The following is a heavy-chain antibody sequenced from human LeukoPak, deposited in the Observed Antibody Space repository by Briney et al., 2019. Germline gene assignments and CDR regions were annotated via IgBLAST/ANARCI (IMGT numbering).Heavy chain of an antibody. J-gene: IGHJ3*02. V-gene: IGHV3-7*01. CDR1: GFTFSSYW. Sequence: GGFLTVSCPASGFTFSSYWMSWVRQAPGKGLEGVANIKQDASEKYYVESVKGRFTISRDNAKNSLYLQMNSLRAEDTAVYYCARDGYNKDAFDIWGQRTVVTVSS. CDR3: ARDGYNKDAFDI. D-gene: IGHD5-24*01. CDR2: IKQDASEK.